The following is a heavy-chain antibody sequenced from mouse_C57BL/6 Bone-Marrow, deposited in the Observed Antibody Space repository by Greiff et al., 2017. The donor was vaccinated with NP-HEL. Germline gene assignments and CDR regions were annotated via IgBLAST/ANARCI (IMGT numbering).Heavy chain of an antibody. CDR3: TLLLRSPAWFAY. CDR1: GYTFTSYW. D-gene: IGHD1-1*01. Sequence: VHVKQSGTVLARPGASVKMSCKTSGYTFTSYWMHWVKQRPGQGLEWIGAIYPGNSDTSYNQKFKGKAKLTAVTSASTAYMELSSLTNEDSAVYYCTLLLRSPAWFAYWGQGTLVTVSA. V-gene: IGHV1-5*01. CDR2: IYPGNSDT. J-gene: IGHJ3*01.